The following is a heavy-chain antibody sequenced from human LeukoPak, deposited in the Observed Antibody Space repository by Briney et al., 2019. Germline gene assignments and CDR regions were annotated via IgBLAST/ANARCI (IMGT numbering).Heavy chain of an antibody. CDR3: ARDQQHYYYYYYMDV. CDR2: INHSGST. Sequence: SETLSLTCAVYGGSFSGYYWSWIRQPPGKGLEWIGEINHSGSTNYNPSLKSRVTISVDTSKNQFSLKLSSVTAADTAVYYCARDQQHYYYYYYMDVSGKGTTVTVSS. J-gene: IGHJ6*03. D-gene: IGHD5-18*01. CDR1: GGSFSGYY. V-gene: IGHV4-34*01.